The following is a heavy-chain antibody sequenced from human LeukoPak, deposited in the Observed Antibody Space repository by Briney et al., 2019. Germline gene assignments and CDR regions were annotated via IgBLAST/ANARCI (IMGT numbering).Heavy chain of an antibody. V-gene: IGHV3-7*01. D-gene: IGHD3-10*01. J-gene: IGHJ4*02. Sequence: GGSPRLSCAGSGFTFNRYWMSWARQAPGKGLEWVANINEDGSVKSYVDSVRGRFTISRDNAKNSLFLQMDSLTADDTAVYYCAKNTMGGQGTLVTVSS. CDR1: GFTFNRYW. CDR3: AKNTM. CDR2: INEDGSVK.